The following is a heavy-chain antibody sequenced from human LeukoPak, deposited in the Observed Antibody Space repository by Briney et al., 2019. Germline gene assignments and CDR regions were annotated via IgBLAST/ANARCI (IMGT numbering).Heavy chain of an antibody. V-gene: IGHV4-4*02. CDR1: GGPIRSSNC. D-gene: IGHD2-15*01. CDR2: IYHSGSI. CDR3: ASSGHTPPGAFDI. J-gene: IGHJ3*02. Sequence: SETLSLTCTVSGGPIRSSNCWSWVRQPPGKGLEGIGEIYHSGSINYNPSLKSRVTISVDKSKNQFSLNLSSVTAADTAMYYCASSGHTPPGAFDIWGQGTMVTVSS.